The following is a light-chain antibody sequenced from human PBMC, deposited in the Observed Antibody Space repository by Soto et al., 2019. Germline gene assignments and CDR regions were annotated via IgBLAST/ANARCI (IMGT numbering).Light chain of an antibody. CDR3: QQYGSSTSIT. Sequence: EIVLTQSPGTLPLSPGERATLSCRASQSVSSSYLAWYQQKPGQAPRLLIYGASSRATGIPDRFSGSGSGTDFTLTISRLEPEDFAVYYCQQYGSSTSITFGQGTRLEIK. CDR1: QSVSSSY. CDR2: GAS. V-gene: IGKV3-20*01. J-gene: IGKJ5*01.